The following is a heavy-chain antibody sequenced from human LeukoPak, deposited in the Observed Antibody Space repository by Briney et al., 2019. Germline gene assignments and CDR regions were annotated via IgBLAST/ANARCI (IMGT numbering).Heavy chain of an antibody. J-gene: IGHJ4*02. CDR1: GGSISSSSYY. D-gene: IGHD3-3*01. CDR2: IYYSGST. Sequence: SETLSLTCTVSGGSISSSSYYWGWIRQPPGKGLEWIGRIYYSGSTYYNPSLKSRVTISVDTSKNQFSLKLSSVTAADTAVYYCARLKAYYDFWSGSPNGYYFDYWGQGTLVTVSS. CDR3: ARLKAYYDFWSGSPNGYYFDY. V-gene: IGHV4-39*01.